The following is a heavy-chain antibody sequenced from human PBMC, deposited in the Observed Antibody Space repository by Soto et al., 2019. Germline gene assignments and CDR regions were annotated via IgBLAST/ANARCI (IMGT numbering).Heavy chain of an antibody. CDR3: AXXXXXXXXXXXXFDL. CDR1: GFTFSSYA. CDR2: ISYDGSNK. J-gene: IGHJ2*01. Sequence: QVQLVESGGGVVQPGRSLRLSCAASGFTFSSYAMHWVRQAPGKGLEWVAVISYDGSNKYYADSVKGRFTISRDNSKNTLYLQMNSLRTEDTAVYYCAXXXXXXXXXXXXFDLWGRGTLVTVSS. V-gene: IGHV3-30-3*01.